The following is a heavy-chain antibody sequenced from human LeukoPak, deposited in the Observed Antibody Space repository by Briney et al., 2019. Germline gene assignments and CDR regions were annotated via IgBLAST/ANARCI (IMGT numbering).Heavy chain of an antibody. V-gene: IGHV1-69*13. D-gene: IGHD5-18*01. CDR2: IIPIFGTA. Sequence: SVKVSCKASGGTFSSYAISWVRQAPGQGLEWMGGIIPIFGTANYAQKFQGRVTITADESTSTAYMELSSLRSEDTAVYYCARGGYCYGLPLGYWGQGTLVTVSS. J-gene: IGHJ4*02. CDR1: GGTFSSYA. CDR3: ARGGYCYGLPLGY.